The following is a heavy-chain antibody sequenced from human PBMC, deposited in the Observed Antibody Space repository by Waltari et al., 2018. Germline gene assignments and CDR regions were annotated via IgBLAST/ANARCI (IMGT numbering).Heavy chain of an antibody. Sequence: QVQLQQWGAGLLKPSETLSLTCAVYGGSFSGYYWSWIRQPPGKGLEWIGEINHSGSTNYNPSRKSRVTISVDTSKNQFSLKLSSVTAADTAVYYCARWSVAGTSGFDYWGQGTLVTVSS. CDR1: GGSFSGYY. CDR3: ARWSVAGTSGFDY. V-gene: IGHV4-34*01. CDR2: INHSGST. J-gene: IGHJ4*02. D-gene: IGHD6-19*01.